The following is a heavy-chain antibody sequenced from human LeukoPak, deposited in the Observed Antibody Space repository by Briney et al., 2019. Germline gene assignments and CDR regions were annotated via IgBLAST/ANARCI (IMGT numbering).Heavy chain of an antibody. J-gene: IGHJ4*02. Sequence: LPGGSLRLSCAASGFNFRDFSMHWVRHVPGKGLEWVSLVSGDGDTTHYADSVRGRFTISRDNNKNSLFLQMNSLRVEDTAFYYCAKGNNSLSFNFDYWGQGALVTVSS. CDR1: GFNFRDFS. CDR2: VSGDGDTT. V-gene: IGHV3-43*02. CDR3: AKGNNSLSFNFDY. D-gene: IGHD2/OR15-2a*01.